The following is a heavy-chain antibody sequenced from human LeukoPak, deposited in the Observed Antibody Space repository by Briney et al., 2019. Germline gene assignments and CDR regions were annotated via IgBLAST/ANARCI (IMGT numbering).Heavy chain of an antibody. CDR2: ISSSGSTI. Sequence: GGSLRLSCAASGFTFSDYYMSWIRQAPGKGLEWVSYISSSGSTIYYADSVKGRFTISRDDAKNSLYLQMNSLRAEDTAVYYCARVSSSWYRHDAFDIWGQGTMVTVSS. J-gene: IGHJ3*02. CDR1: GFTFSDYY. CDR3: ARVSSSWYRHDAFDI. V-gene: IGHV3-11*04. D-gene: IGHD6-13*01.